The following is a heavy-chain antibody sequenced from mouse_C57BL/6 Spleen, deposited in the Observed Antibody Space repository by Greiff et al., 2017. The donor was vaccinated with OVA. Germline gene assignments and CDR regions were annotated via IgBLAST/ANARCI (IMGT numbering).Heavy chain of an antibody. CDR3: ARERSLDYAMDY. CDR2: IYPGDGDT. CDR1: GYAFSSSW. J-gene: IGHJ4*01. D-gene: IGHD4-1*01. Sequence: QVQLQQSGPELVKPGASVKISCKASGYAFSSSWMNWVKQRPGKGLEWIGRIYPGDGDTNYNGKFKGKATLTADKSSSTAYMQLSSLTSEDSAVYFCARERSLDYAMDYWGQGTSVTVSS. V-gene: IGHV1-82*01.